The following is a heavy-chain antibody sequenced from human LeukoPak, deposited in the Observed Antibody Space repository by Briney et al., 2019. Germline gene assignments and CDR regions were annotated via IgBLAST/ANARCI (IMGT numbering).Heavy chain of an antibody. CDR2: IIPIFGTA. J-gene: IGHJ3*02. V-gene: IGHV1-69*13. CDR3: ARARPNGYAEDAFDI. D-gene: IGHD5-12*01. CDR1: GGTFISYA. Sequence: ASVKVSCKASGGTFISYAISWVRQAPGQGLEWMGGIIPIFGTANYAQKFQGRVTITADESTSTAYMELSSLRSEDTAVYYCARARPNGYAEDAFDIWGQGTMVTVSS.